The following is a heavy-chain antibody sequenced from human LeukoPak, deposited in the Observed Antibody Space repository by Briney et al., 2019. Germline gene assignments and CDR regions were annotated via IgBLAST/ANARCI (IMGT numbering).Heavy chain of an antibody. D-gene: IGHD2-2*02. V-gene: IGHV1-69*13. J-gene: IGHJ4*02. CDR3: ARDYCSSTSCYRSFDY. CDR2: IIPIFGTA. CDR1: VGTFTSYA. Sequence: SVTVSFKASVGTFTSYAISWVRQAPGQGLEWMGGIIPIFGTANYAHKFQGRVTITADESTSTAYMELSSLRSEDTAVYYCARDYCSSTSCYRSFDYWGQGTLVTVSS.